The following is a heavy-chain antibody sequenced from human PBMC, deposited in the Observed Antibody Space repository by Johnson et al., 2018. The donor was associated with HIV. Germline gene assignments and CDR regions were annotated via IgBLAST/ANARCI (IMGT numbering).Heavy chain of an antibody. CDR3: AKVSGGGIVRWDI. J-gene: IGHJ3*02. D-gene: IGHD3-10*01. Sequence: QVQLVESGGGLVQPGGSLRLSCAASGFTVSSNYMSWVRQAPGKGLAWVAFIRYDGSNKYYADSVKGRFTISRDNSKNTLYLHMNSLRAEDTAVDYCAKVSGGGIVRWDIWGQGTMVTVSS. CDR1: GFTVSSNY. V-gene: IGHV3-30*02. CDR2: IRYDGSNK.